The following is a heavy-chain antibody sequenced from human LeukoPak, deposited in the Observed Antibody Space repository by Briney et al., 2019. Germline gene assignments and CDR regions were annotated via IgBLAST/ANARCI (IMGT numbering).Heavy chain of an antibody. CDR1: GDSISSSRYC. Sequence: SETLSLTCGVSGDSISSSRYCWCWIRQPPGKGLEWIGSVYHSGSTHYNPSLNSRITISVDTSKNQFSLRLRSVTAADTALYFCLAYYSLSGNYYNGIDYWGQGTLATVSS. CDR2: VYHSGST. D-gene: IGHD3-10*01. J-gene: IGHJ4*02. CDR3: LAYYSLSGNYYNGIDY. V-gene: IGHV4-39*01.